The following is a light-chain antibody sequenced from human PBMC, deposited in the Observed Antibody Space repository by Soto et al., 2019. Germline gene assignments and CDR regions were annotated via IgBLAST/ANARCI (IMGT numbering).Light chain of an antibody. CDR2: DAS. CDR3: QQYNSQYT. J-gene: IGKJ2*01. Sequence: DIQMTQSPSTLSASVGDRVTITCRASQSISSWLAWYQQKPGKAPKLLIYDASSLESGVPSRFSGSGSGTEFTLTISSLQXDDFATYYCQQYNSQYTFGQGTKLEIK. CDR1: QSISSW. V-gene: IGKV1-5*01.